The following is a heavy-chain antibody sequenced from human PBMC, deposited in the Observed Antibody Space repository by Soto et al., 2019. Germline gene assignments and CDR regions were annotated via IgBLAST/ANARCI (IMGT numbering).Heavy chain of an antibody. V-gene: IGHV1-69*18. Sequence: QVQLVQSGTEVKKPGASGKVSCKASGGTFSRSGFHWVRQAPGQGLEWMGMIVPSVDTTNYAQKFQARVTISAEQFTSTVYMELRSLRSEDTAVYYCARCPQPPDTADPSAVDVWGQGTRVIVSS. CDR3: ARCPQPPDTADPSAVDV. D-gene: IGHD5-18*01. CDR2: IVPSVDTT. J-gene: IGHJ6*02. CDR1: GGTFSRSG.